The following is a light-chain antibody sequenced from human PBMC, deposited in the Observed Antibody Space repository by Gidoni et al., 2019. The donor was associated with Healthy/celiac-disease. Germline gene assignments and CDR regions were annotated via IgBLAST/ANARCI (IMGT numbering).Light chain of an antibody. CDR1: QSVSSSY. V-gene: IGKV3-20*01. CDR2: GAS. CDR3: QQYGSSPRT. Sequence: EIELTQSPGTLSLSPGESATLSCRASQSVSSSYLAWYQQKPGQAPRLLIYGASSRATGIPDRFSGSGSGTDFTLTISRLEPEDFAVDYCQQYGSSPRTFGQXTKVEIK. J-gene: IGKJ1*01.